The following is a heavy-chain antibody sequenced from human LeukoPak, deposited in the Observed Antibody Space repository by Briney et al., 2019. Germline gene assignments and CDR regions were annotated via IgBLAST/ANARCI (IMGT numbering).Heavy chain of an antibody. CDR3: ARGGRYDFWSGYYNWFDP. CDR1: GYTFTSYD. V-gene: IGHV1-8*01. Sequence: ASVKVSCKASGYTFTSYDINWVRQATGQGLEWMGWMNPNSGNTGYAQKFQGGVTMTRNTSISTAYMELSSLRSEDTAVYYCARGGRYDFWSGYYNWFDPWGQGTLVTVSS. D-gene: IGHD3-3*01. J-gene: IGHJ5*02. CDR2: MNPNSGNT.